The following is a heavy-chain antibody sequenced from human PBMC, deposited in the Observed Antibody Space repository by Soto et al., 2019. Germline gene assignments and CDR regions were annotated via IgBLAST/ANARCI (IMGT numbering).Heavy chain of an antibody. CDR1: GFTFNSYA. CDR2: ISGSGITT. Sequence: PGGSLRLSCAASGFTFNSYAMSWVRLTPGKGLEWVSTISGSGITTYYADSVKGRFTISRDNSKNTLYLQMSSLRAEDTAVYYCAKDFTSLWRIAALSLFDYWGQGTLVTVPQ. J-gene: IGHJ4*02. CDR3: AKDFTSLWRIAALSLFDY. D-gene: IGHD6-6*01. V-gene: IGHV3-23*01.